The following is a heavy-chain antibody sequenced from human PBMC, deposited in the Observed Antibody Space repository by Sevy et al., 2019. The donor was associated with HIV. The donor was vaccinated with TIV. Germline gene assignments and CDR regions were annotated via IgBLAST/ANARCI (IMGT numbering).Heavy chain of an antibody. Sequence: SETLSLTCAVSGGSVSSGDYYWSWIRQPPGKGLEWIGYVSYSGSTNYSPSLKSRLTISVDTSRNQFSLKLNSVTAADTAVYYCARDRIAAAGGHFDYWGQGILVTVSS. CDR2: VSYSGST. V-gene: IGHV4-61*08. CDR1: GGSVSSGDYY. J-gene: IGHJ4*02. CDR3: ARDRIAAAGGHFDY. D-gene: IGHD6-13*01.